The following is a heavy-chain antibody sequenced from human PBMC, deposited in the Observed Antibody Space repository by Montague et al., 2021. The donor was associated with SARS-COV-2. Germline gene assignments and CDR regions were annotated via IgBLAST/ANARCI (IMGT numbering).Heavy chain of an antibody. CDR1: GDSISSGNHY. J-gene: IGHJ6*02. CDR2: IYYSGSP. D-gene: IGHD1-26*01. CDR3: ARESGSPTYYFYYGVDV. Sequence: SETLSLTCTVSGDSISSGNHYWGWVRQSPGKGLEWIAVIYYSGSPYYTPSLKSRVTISVDTSRNQISLKLNSVTAADTAVYYCARESGSPTYYFYYGVDVWGQGTTVTVSS. V-gene: IGHV4-39*07.